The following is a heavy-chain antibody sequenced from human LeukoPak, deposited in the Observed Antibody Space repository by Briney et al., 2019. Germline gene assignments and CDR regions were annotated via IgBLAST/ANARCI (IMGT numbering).Heavy chain of an antibody. Sequence: PSETLSLTCAVYGGSFSDYYWSWIRQPPGKGLEWIGEINHSGSTNYNPSLKSRVTISVDTSKNQFSLKLSSVTAADTAVYYCARHLGRRWLGYWGQGTLVTVSS. CDR2: INHSGST. CDR3: ARHLGRRWLGY. D-gene: IGHD6-19*01. J-gene: IGHJ4*02. V-gene: IGHV4-34*01. CDR1: GGSFSDYY.